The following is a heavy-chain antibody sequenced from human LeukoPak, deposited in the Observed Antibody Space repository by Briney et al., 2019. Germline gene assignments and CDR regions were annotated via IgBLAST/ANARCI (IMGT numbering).Heavy chain of an antibody. Sequence: SETLSLTCTVSGGSISSCYWSWIRQPPGKGLEWIGYIYYSGSTNYNPSLKSRVTISVDTSKNQFSLKLSSVTAADTAVYYCARERAGSSWHEGWFDPWGQGTLVTVSS. CDR1: GGSISSCY. V-gene: IGHV4-59*01. CDR2: IYYSGST. J-gene: IGHJ5*02. D-gene: IGHD6-13*01. CDR3: ARERAGSSWHEGWFDP.